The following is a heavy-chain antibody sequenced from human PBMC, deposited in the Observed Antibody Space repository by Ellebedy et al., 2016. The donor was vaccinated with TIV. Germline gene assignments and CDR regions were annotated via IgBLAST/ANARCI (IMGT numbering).Heavy chain of an antibody. CDR1: GGSFSGYY. Sequence: MPSETLSLTCAVYGGSFSGYYWSWIRQPPGKGLEWIGEITASGNTNYKPSLKSRVTISVDKSKNQFSLKVNYVTAADTAFYYCARVIRGCSSTSCYFDPWGPGILATVSS. CDR2: ITASGNT. V-gene: IGHV4-34*01. D-gene: IGHD2-2*01. CDR3: ARVIRGCSSTSCYFDP. J-gene: IGHJ5*02.